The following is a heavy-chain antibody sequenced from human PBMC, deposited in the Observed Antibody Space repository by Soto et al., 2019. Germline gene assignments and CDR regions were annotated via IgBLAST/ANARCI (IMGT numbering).Heavy chain of an antibody. CDR2: FDPEDGET. D-gene: IGHD2-15*01. V-gene: IGHV1-24*01. CDR1: GYTLTELS. CDR3: ATGQYCSGGSCYSNYYGMDV. J-gene: IGHJ6*02. Sequence: GASVKVSCKVSGYTLTELSMHWVRQAPGKGLEWMGGFDPEDGETIYAQKFQGRVTMTEDTSTDTAYMELSSLRSEDTAVYYCATGQYCSGGSCYSNYYGMDVWGQGTTVTVSS.